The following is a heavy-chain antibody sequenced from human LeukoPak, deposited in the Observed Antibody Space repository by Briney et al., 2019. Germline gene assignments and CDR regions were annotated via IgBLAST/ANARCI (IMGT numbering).Heavy chain of an antibody. CDR2: INPNSGGT. CDR1: GYTFTGYY. J-gene: IGHJ4*02. CDR3: ARDKGWWLPDPLYYFDY. Sequence: ASVKVSCKASGYTFTGYYMHWVRQAPGQGLEWMGWINPNSGGTNYAQKFQGRVTMTRDTSISTAYMELSRLRSDDTAGYYCARDKGWWLPDPLYYFDYWGQGTLVTVSS. V-gene: IGHV1-2*02. D-gene: IGHD5-12*01.